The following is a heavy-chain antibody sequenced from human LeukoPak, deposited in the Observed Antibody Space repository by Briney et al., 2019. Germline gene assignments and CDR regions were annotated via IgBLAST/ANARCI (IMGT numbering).Heavy chain of an antibody. CDR3: TRDLGSSGYSAHFDY. V-gene: IGHV1-46*01. D-gene: IGHD3-22*01. CDR1: GYTFTSYY. J-gene: IGHJ4*02. CDR2: INPSGGST. Sequence: ASVKVSCKASGYTFTSYYMHWVRQAPGQGLEWMGIINPSGGSTSYAQKFQGRVTMTRDMSTSTVYMELSSLRSEETAVYYCTRDLGSSGYSAHFDYWGQGTLVTVSS.